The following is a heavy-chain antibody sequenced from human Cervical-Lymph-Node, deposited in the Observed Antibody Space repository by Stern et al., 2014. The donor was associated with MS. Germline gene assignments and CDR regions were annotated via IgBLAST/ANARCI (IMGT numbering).Heavy chain of an antibody. CDR1: GGTFSSYA. Sequence: VQLVESGAEVKKPGSSVKVSCKASGGTFSSYAISWGRQAPGQGLEWMGGIIPIFGTANYAQKFQGRVTITADESTSTAYMELSSLRSEDTAVYYCARDPPYGGNSGFVVFLYWGQGTLVTVSS. CDR3: ARDPPYGGNSGFVVFLY. J-gene: IGHJ4*02. V-gene: IGHV1-69*01. D-gene: IGHD4-23*01. CDR2: IIPIFGTA.